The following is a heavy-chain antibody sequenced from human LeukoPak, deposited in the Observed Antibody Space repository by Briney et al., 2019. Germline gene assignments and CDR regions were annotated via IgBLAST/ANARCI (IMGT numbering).Heavy chain of an antibody. D-gene: IGHD1-26*01. V-gene: IGHV1-18*04. Sequence: ASVKVSCKTSGFTFTSYGIAWVRQAPGQGLEWMGWIGVYNGNTSKAQNLQGRVTMTTDPSTSTAYLELRSLRSDDTAVYYCARDQWILRGSCWFDFWGQGTLVTVTS. CDR1: GFTFTSYG. CDR2: IGVYNGNT. J-gene: IGHJ4*02. CDR3: ARDQWILRGSCWFDF.